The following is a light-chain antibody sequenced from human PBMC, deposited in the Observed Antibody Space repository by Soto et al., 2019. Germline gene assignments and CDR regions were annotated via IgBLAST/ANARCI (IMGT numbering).Light chain of an antibody. CDR3: QQYENLPT. Sequence: DIQMTQSPYSLSASVGYRFTITCQASQNINNYLNWYQKKPGRAPKLLIYDASNLEAGVPSRFRGSGSGTDFTFTISRLQPEDIATYYCQQYENLPTLGQGTRLEVK. CDR1: QNINNY. J-gene: IGKJ5*01. V-gene: IGKV1-33*01. CDR2: DAS.